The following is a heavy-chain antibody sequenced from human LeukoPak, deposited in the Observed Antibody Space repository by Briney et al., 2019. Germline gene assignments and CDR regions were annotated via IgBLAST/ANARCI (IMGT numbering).Heavy chain of an antibody. CDR2: INPNSGGT. Sequence: ASVKVSCKASGYTFTGYYMHWVRQAPGQGLEWMGWINPNSGGTNYAQKFQGRVTMTRDTSISTAYMELSSLRSEDTAVYYCASQTASGSYYVDYWGQGTLVTVSS. CDR1: GYTFTGYY. J-gene: IGHJ4*02. V-gene: IGHV1-2*02. CDR3: ASQTASGSYYVDY. D-gene: IGHD1-26*01.